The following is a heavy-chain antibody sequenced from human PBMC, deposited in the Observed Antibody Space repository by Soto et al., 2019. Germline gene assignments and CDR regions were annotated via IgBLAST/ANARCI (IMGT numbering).Heavy chain of an antibody. D-gene: IGHD4-4*01. CDR3: ARALYSSFPRYYYYGMDV. Sequence: QVPLQESGPGLVRPSQTLSLTCTVSGGSVSSGDYYWSWIRQHPGKGLEWIGYIYYSGSTYYKPSLKSRVTISVDTSQNQFSLKLSSVTAADTAVYYCARALYSSFPRYYYYGMDVWGQGTTVTVSS. CDR1: GGSVSSGDYY. J-gene: IGHJ6*02. V-gene: IGHV4-30-4*01. CDR2: IYYSGST.